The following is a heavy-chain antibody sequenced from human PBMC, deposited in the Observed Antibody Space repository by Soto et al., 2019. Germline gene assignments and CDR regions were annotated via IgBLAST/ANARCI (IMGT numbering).Heavy chain of an antibody. V-gene: IGHV3-9*01. CDR3: AKGAVTSIFAYFDY. J-gene: IGHJ4*02. Sequence: EVHLVESGGGLVQPGRSLRLSCAASGFTFDDYAMHWVRQVPGKGLEWVSSISWNSGNTVYADSVKGRFTISRDSANNSLYLQMNSLKTEDTALYYCAKGAVTSIFAYFDYWGQGTLVTVSS. D-gene: IGHD3-3*01. CDR2: ISWNSGNT. CDR1: GFTFDDYA.